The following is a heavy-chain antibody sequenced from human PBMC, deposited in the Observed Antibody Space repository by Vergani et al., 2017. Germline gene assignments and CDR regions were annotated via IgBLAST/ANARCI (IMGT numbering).Heavy chain of an antibody. CDR1: GFTFSSYG. J-gene: IGHJ4*02. Sequence: QVQLVESGGGVVQPGRSQRLSCAASGFTFSSYGMHWVRQAPGKGLEWVAVISYDGSNKYYADSVKGRFTISRDNSKNTLYLQMNSLRAEDTAVYYCAKEEQGNFDYWGQGTLVTVSS. D-gene: IGHD1-26*01. V-gene: IGHV3-30*18. CDR3: AKEEQGNFDY. CDR2: ISYDGSNK.